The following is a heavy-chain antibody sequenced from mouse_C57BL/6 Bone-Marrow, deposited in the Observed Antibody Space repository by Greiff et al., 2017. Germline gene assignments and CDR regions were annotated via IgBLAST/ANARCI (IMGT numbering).Heavy chain of an antibody. CDR3: ARYWGEGY. V-gene: IGHV1-19*01. Sequence: VQLQQPGPVLVKPGASVKMSCKASGYTFTDYYMNWVKQSPGKSLEWIGVINPYNGGTSYNQKFKGKATLTVDKSSSTAYMELNSLPSEDAAVXYCARYWGEGYWGQGTTLTVSS. D-gene: IGHD4-1*01. CDR1: GYTFTDYY. CDR2: INPYNGGT. J-gene: IGHJ2*01.